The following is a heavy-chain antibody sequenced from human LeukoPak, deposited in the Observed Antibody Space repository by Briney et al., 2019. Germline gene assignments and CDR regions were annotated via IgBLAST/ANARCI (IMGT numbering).Heavy chain of an antibody. D-gene: IGHD2-15*01. CDR2: ISSSGSTI. J-gene: IGHJ4*02. CDR3: ARDSGYYSGASYYPYFDN. CDR1: GFTFSTYE. Sequence: GGSLRLSCAASGFTFSTYEMNWVRQAPGKGLEWVSYISSSGSTIYYADSVKGRFTISRDNAKNLLYLQMNSLRAEDTAVYYCARDSGYYSGASYYPYFDNWGQGTLVTVSS. V-gene: IGHV3-48*03.